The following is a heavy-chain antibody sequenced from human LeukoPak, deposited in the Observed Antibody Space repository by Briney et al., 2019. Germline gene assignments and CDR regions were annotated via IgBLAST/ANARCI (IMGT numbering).Heavy chain of an antibody. CDR1: GFTFSNYW. V-gene: IGHV3-7*01. D-gene: IGHD5-18*01. CDR2: IKQDGSEK. CDR3: ARDRAMVNDY. Sequence: GGSLRLSCTASGFTFSNYWMSWVRQAPGKGLEWVANIKQDGSEKYYVDSVKGRFTISRDNAKNSLYLQMNSLRAEDTAVFYCARDRAMVNDYWGQGTLVTVSS. J-gene: IGHJ4*02.